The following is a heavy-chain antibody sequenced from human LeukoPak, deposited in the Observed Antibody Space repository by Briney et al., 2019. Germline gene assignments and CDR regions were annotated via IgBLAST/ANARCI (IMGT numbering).Heavy chain of an antibody. CDR1: GFTFSSYG. Sequence: PVGGSLRLSCAASGFTFSSYGMHWVRQAPGKGLEWVAVISYDGSNKYYADSVKGRFTISRDNSKNTLYLQMNSLRAEDTAVYYCAKVVGATRHTSTRHFDYWGQGTLVTVSS. V-gene: IGHV3-30*18. J-gene: IGHJ4*02. D-gene: IGHD1-26*01. CDR2: ISYDGSNK. CDR3: AKVVGATRHTSTRHFDY.